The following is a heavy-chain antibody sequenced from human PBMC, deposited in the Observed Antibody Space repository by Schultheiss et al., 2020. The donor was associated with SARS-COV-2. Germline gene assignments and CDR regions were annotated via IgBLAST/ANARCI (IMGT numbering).Heavy chain of an antibody. Sequence: SETLSLTCTVSGGSISSYYWSWIRQPPGKGLEWIGRIYTSGSTNYNPSLKSRVTISVDTSKNQFSLKLSSVTAADTAVYYCARGHRNFRDGYRVPYYWGQGTLVTVSS. V-gene: IGHV4-4*07. J-gene: IGHJ4*02. CDR2: IYTSGST. D-gene: IGHD5-24*01. CDR3: ARGHRNFRDGYRVPYY. CDR1: GGSISSYY.